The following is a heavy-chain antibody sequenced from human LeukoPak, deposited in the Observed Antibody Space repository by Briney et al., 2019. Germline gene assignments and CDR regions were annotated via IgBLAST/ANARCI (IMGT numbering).Heavy chain of an antibody. Sequence: PGGSLRLSCAASGFTFSRCHMNWVREAPGKGQEWVSSISSSSSYIYYADSVKGRFTISRDNAKNSLYLQMNSLRAEDTAVYYCARDAPDFWSGSISHEDVWSKGTTVTVSS. J-gene: IGHJ6*04. D-gene: IGHD3-3*01. V-gene: IGHV3-21*01. CDR3: ARDAPDFWSGSISHEDV. CDR1: GFTFSRCH. CDR2: ISSSSSYI.